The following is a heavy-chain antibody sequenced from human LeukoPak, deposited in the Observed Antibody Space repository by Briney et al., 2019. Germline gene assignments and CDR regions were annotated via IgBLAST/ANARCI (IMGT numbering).Heavy chain of an antibody. D-gene: IGHD3-16*02. CDR2: ISGSGGST. CDR1: GFTFSSYA. Sequence: GGSLRLSCAASGFTFSSYAMSWVRQAPGKGLEWVSAISGSGGSTYYADSVKGRFTISRDNSKNTLYLQMSSLRAEDTAVYYCAKANPGYDYVWGSYRLDYWGQGTLVTVSS. CDR3: AKANPGYDYVWGSYRLDY. J-gene: IGHJ4*02. V-gene: IGHV3-23*01.